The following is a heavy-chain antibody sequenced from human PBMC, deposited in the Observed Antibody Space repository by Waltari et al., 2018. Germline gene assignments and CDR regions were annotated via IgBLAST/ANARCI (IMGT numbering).Heavy chain of an antibody. CDR3: AREGSVMLLRPFDY. J-gene: IGHJ4*02. V-gene: IGHV3-21*01. Sequence: EVQLVESGGGLVKPGGSLRLSCAASGFTFSSYSMNWVRQAPAKGLEWVSSISSGSSDIYYADSVKGRFTISRDNAKNSLYLQMNSLRAEDTAVYYCAREGSVMLLRPFDYWGQGTLVTVSS. CDR2: ISSGSSDI. D-gene: IGHD2-21*01. CDR1: GFTFSSYS.